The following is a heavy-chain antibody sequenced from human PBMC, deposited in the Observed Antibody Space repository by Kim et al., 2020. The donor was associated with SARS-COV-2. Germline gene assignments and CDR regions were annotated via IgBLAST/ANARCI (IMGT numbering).Heavy chain of an antibody. CDR3: ARDWGSVWDYYFDY. CDR2: IYYTGST. V-gene: IGHV4-31*03. CDR1: GDSISGGGFY. Sequence: SETLSLTCSVSGDSISGGGFYWTWIRQHPAKGLEWIGNIYYTGSTHYNPSLKSRATISVDTSKNQFSLKLISVTAADTAVYYCARDWGSVWDYYFDYWGRGTLVTVSS. J-gene: IGHJ4*02. D-gene: IGHD3-16*01.